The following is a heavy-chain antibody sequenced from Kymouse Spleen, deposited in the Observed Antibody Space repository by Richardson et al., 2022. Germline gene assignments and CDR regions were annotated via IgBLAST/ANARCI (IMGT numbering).Heavy chain of an antibody. CDR3: ARGVRGVIPHYYYGMDV. V-gene: IGHV4-61*01. Sequence: QVQLQESGPGLVKPSETLSLTCTVSGGSVSSGSYYWSWIRQPPGKGLEWIGYIYYSGSTNYNPSLKSRVTISVDTSKNQFSLKLSSVTAADTAVYYCARGVRGVIPHYYYGMDVWGQGTTVTVSS. J-gene: IGHJ6*02. D-gene: IGHD3-10*01. CDR2: IYYSGST. CDR1: GGSVSSGSYY.